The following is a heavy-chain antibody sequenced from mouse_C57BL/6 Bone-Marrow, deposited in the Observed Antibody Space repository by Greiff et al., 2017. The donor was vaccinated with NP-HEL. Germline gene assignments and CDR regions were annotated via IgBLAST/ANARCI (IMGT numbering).Heavy chain of an antibody. CDR2: IRNKANNHAT. CDR1: GFTFSDAW. J-gene: IGHJ2*01. Sequence: EVQLQQSGGGLVQPGGSMKLSCAASGFTFSDAWMDWVRQSPEKGLEWVAEIRNKANNHATYYAESVKGRFTISRDDSKSSVYLQMNSLRAEDTGIYYCTRLELAYYFDYWGQGTTLTVSS. V-gene: IGHV6-6*01. CDR3: TRLELAYYFDY.